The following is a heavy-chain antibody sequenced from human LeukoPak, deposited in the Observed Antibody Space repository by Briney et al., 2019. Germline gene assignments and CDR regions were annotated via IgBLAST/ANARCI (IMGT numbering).Heavy chain of an antibody. CDR3: VRDSAAASNWFDP. J-gene: IGHJ5*02. Sequence: PGGSLRLSCAASGFSFSTHNMNWVRQAPGKGLQWISYINADSSTIQYADSVRGRFTTSRDNAKNSLYLQMNSLRAEDTAVYYCVRDSAAASNWFDPWGQGTLVTVSS. CDR1: GFSFSTHN. CDR2: INADSSTI. V-gene: IGHV3-48*01. D-gene: IGHD2-2*01.